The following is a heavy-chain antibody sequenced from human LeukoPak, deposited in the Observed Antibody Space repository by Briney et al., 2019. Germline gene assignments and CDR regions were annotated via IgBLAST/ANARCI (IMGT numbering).Heavy chain of an antibody. J-gene: IGHJ4*02. Sequence: PGGSLRLSCAASGFTFSLYTMSWVRQAPGKGLEWVSGISGNGGRTYYADPVKGRFTISRDNSKNTLNLQLNSLSAEDTALYYCAKDQEVGVTTYYFDYWGQGTLVTVSS. CDR1: GFTFSLYT. CDR3: AKDQEVGVTTYYFDY. V-gene: IGHV3-23*01. CDR2: ISGNGGRT. D-gene: IGHD4-17*01.